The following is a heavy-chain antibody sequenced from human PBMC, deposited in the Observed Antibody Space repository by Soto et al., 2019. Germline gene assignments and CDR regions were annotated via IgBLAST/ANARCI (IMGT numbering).Heavy chain of an antibody. CDR1: GFTFDDYA. V-gene: IGHV3-43D*04. CDR3: AKDMGTSGYDYYTYIDY. Sequence: PGGSLRLSCAASGFTFDDYAMHWVRQAPGKGLEWVSLISWDGGSTYYADSVKGRFTISRDNSKNSLYLQMNSLRAEDTALYYCAKDMGTSGYDYYTYIDYWGQGTLVTVSS. D-gene: IGHD5-12*01. J-gene: IGHJ4*02. CDR2: ISWDGGST.